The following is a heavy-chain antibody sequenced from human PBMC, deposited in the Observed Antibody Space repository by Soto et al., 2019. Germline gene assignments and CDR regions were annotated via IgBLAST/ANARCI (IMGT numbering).Heavy chain of an antibody. Sequence: GGSLRLSCAASGFTFSSYSMNWVRQAPGKGLEWVSYISSSSSTIYYADSVKGRFTISRDNAKNSLYLQMNSLRAEDTAVYYYARDEKATGGTKFDYWGQGTLVTVSS. CDR3: ARDEKATGGTKFDY. CDR2: ISSSSSTI. J-gene: IGHJ4*02. CDR1: GFTFSSYS. D-gene: IGHD3-9*01. V-gene: IGHV3-48*01.